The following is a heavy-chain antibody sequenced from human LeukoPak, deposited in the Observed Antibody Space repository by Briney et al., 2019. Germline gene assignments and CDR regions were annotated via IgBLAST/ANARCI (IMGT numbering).Heavy chain of an antibody. V-gene: IGHV4-34*01. CDR2: INHSGSP. CDR3: STRQALTRAFDI. CDR1: GESHSRFY. J-gene: IGHJ3*02. D-gene: IGHD4/OR15-4a*01. Sequence: SETLSLTCAVSGESHSRFYWSWIRQSPGRGLEWIGEINHSGSPNYNPSLKSRVTISVDTSKNQFSLKLTSVTAADTAVYYCSTRQALTRAFDIWGQGTMVTVSS.